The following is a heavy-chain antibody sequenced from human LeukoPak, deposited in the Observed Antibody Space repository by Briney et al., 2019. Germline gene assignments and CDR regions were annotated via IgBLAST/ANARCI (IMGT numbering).Heavy chain of an antibody. D-gene: IGHD4-17*01. J-gene: IGHJ2*01. Sequence: PSETLSLTCTVSGGSISSYYWSWIRQPPGKGLEWIGYIYYSGSTNCNPSLKCRVTISGDTSKNQFSLKLSSVTAADTAVYYCARRRMTTVTTRYFDLWGRGTLVTVSS. V-gene: IGHV4-59*08. CDR2: IYYSGST. CDR3: ARRRMTTVTTRYFDL. CDR1: GGSISSYY.